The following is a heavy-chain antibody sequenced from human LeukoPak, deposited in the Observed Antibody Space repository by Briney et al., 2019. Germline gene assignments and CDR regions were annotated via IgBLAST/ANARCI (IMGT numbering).Heavy chain of an antibody. Sequence: SETLSLTCAVYGGSFSGCYWRWIRQPPGKGLEWIGEINHSGSTNYNPSLKSRVTISVDTSKNQFSLKLSSVTAADTAVYYCARPIPAASYYYYYMDVWGKGTTVTVSS. CDR1: GGSFSGCY. CDR2: INHSGST. D-gene: IGHD2-2*01. V-gene: IGHV4-34*01. J-gene: IGHJ6*03. CDR3: ARPIPAASYYYYYMDV.